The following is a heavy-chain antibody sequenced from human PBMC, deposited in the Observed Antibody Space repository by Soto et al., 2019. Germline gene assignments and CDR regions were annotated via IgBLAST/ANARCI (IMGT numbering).Heavy chain of an antibody. CDR2: IDWDDDK. J-gene: IGHJ6*02. V-gene: IGHV2-70*01. D-gene: IGHD6-13*01. CDR1: GLSLSTSGMC. Sequence: SGPTLVNPTQTLTLTCTFSGLSLSTSGMCVSWIRQPPGKALEWLALIDWDDDKYYSTSLKTRLTISKDTSKNQVVLTMTNMDPVDTATYYCARSGPAGYSSSWYPGGYYYYGMDVWGQGTTVTVSS. CDR3: ARSGPAGYSSSWYPGGYYYYGMDV.